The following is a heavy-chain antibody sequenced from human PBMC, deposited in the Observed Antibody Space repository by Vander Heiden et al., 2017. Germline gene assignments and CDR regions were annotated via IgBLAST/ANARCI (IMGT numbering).Heavy chain of an antibody. Sequence: QVQLVESGGGVLQPGTSLRLSCAASGFTFSSYGMHWVRQAPDKGLEWVALIWYDGSNKYYAESVKGRFTISRDISRNTLYLQMNSLRAEDTAVYYCARGPFKYTSRGGMDVWGQGTTVTVSS. V-gene: IGHV3-33*01. CDR2: IWYDGSNK. CDR1: GFTFSSYG. J-gene: IGHJ6*02. D-gene: IGHD2-2*01. CDR3: ARGPFKYTSRGGMDV.